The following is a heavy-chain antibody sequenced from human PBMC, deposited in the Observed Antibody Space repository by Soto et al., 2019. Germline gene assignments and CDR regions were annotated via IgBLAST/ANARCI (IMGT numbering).Heavy chain of an antibody. V-gene: IGHV3-30*04. CDR1: GFTLNNFA. D-gene: IGHD2-8*02. CDR3: ATDGVEYVVSGLYFFDN. CDR2: ISYNGKNK. J-gene: IGHJ4*02. Sequence: QVQLVESGGGVVQPGTSLRLSCAASGFTLNNFAMHWVRQVPGKGLEWVAFISYNGKNKYYGDSVKGRFTMSRDDSKNTLYLEINSLRSEDTAVYYCATDGVEYVVSGLYFFDNWVQGTLVTVSS.